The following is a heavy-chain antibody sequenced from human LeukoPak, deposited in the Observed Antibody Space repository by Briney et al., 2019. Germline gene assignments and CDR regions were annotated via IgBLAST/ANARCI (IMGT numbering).Heavy chain of an antibody. V-gene: IGHV4-59*01. Sequence: PSETLSLTCTVSGGSISSYYWSWIRQHPGKGLEWIGYIYYSGSTNYNPSLKSRVTISVDTSKNQFSLNLSSVTAADTAVYLCAGTIYRSPPYFVYWGQGTLVTVSS. D-gene: IGHD3-3*01. CDR2: IYYSGST. CDR1: GGSISSYY. CDR3: AGTIYRSPPYFVY. J-gene: IGHJ4*02.